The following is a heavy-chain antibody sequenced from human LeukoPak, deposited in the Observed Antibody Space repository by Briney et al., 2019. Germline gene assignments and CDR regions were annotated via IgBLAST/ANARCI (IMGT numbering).Heavy chain of an antibody. J-gene: IGHJ6*03. CDR1: GGSISSSSYY. V-gene: IGHV4-39*07. CDR3: ARTEHYYGAGPYYMDV. CDR2: IYYSGST. Sequence: SETLSLTYTVSGGSISSSSYYWGWIRQPPGKGLEWIGSIYYSGSTYYNPSLKSRVTISVDTSKNQFSLKLSSVTAADMAVYYCARTEHYYGAGPYYMDVWGKGTTVTVSS. D-gene: IGHD3-10*01.